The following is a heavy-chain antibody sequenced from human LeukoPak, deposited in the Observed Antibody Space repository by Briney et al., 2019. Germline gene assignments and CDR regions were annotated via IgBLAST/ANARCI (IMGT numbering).Heavy chain of an antibody. D-gene: IGHD2-2*01. CDR3: AKGGPGLYCSSTSCLDLIFDY. Sequence: GRSLRLSCAASGFTFSSYAMSWVRQAPGKGLEWVSAISGSGGSTYYADSVKGRFTISRDNSKNTLYLQMNSLRAEDTAVYYCAKGGPGLYCSSTSCLDLIFDYWGQGTLVTVSS. J-gene: IGHJ4*02. CDR2: ISGSGGST. V-gene: IGHV3-23*01. CDR1: GFTFSSYA.